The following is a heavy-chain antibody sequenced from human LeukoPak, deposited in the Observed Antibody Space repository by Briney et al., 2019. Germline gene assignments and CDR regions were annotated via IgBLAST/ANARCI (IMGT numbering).Heavy chain of an antibody. J-gene: IGHJ4*02. CDR1: GYTFTGYY. CDR2: INPNSGGT. D-gene: IGHD3-16*01. V-gene: IGHV1-2*02. Sequence: GASVKVSCKASGYTFTGYYMHWVRQAPGQGFEWMGWINPNSGGTNYAQKFQGRVTMTRDASISAAYMELSRLTSDDTAVYYCARVRVGEDLDYWGQGTLVTVSS. CDR3: ARVRVGEDLDY.